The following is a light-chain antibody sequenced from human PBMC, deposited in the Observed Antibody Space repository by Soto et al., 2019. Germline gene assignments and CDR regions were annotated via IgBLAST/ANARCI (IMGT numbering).Light chain of an antibody. J-gene: IGKJ5*01. V-gene: IGKV1-9*01. CDR2: GAS. CDR1: PAIASF. Sequence: DIQMTQSPSTLSGSVGDRVTITCRASPAIASFLAWYQQKPGTAPKLLIYGASTLQSGVPSRFSGSRSGTDYTLTIASLQPEDFAVYFRQQYNNWPSFGQGTRLE. CDR3: QQYNNWPS.